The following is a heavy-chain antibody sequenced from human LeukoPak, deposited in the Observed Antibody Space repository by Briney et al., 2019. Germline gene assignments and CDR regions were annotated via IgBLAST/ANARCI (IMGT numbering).Heavy chain of an antibody. J-gene: IGHJ4*02. Sequence: GGSLRLSCAASGFTFSSYWMSWVRQAPGKGLEWVSSISSSSSYIYYADSVKGRFTISRDNAKNSLYLQMNSLRAEDTAVYYCARAIEYSSSSADYWGQGTLVTVSS. V-gene: IGHV3-21*01. CDR3: ARAIEYSSSSADY. CDR2: ISSSSSYI. CDR1: GFTFSSYW. D-gene: IGHD6-6*01.